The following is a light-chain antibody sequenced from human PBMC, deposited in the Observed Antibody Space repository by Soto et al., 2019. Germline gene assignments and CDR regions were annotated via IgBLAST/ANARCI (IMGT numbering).Light chain of an antibody. V-gene: IGKV3-11*01. Sequence: EIVLTHSPATLSLSPGERATLSCSASHSVSTYLAWYQQKTGQAPRLLIYDASNRATGIPARFSGSGSGTDFTLTINSLEPEDSAVYYCQQRSNWPSITFGQGTRLEIK. CDR3: QQRSNWPSIT. CDR2: DAS. CDR1: HSVSTY. J-gene: IGKJ5*01.